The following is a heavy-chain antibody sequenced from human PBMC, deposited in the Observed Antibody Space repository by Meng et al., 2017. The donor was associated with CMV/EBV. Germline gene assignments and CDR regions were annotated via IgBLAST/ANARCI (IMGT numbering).Heavy chain of an antibody. Sequence: FTSYGISWVRQAPGQGLEWMGWISAYNGSTNYAQKLQDRVTMTTDTSTSTAYMELRSLRSDDTAVYYCARVGYYYGSGSYYTDLDYWGQGTLVTVSS. CDR2: ISAYNGST. V-gene: IGHV1-18*01. J-gene: IGHJ4*02. CDR3: ARVGYYYGSGSYYTDLDY. D-gene: IGHD3-10*01. CDR1: FTSYG.